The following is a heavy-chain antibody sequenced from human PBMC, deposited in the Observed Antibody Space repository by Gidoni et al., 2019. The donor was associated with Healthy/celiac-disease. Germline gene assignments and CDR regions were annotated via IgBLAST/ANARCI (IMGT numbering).Heavy chain of an antibody. J-gene: IGHJ5*02. Sequence: QVQLVQSGAEVKKPGASVTASCKASGYTFNGYYMDWVRQAPGQGLEWMGWINTNSGGTNYAQKFQGWVTMTRDTSISTAYMELSRLRSDDTAVYYCARAGYCSSTSCHGWFDPWGQGTLVTVSS. CDR1: GYTFNGYY. V-gene: IGHV1-2*04. CDR2: INTNSGGT. CDR3: ARAGYCSSTSCHGWFDP. D-gene: IGHD2-2*01.